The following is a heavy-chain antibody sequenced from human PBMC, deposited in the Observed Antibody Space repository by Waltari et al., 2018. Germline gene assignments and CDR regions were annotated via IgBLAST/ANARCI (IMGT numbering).Heavy chain of an antibody. J-gene: IGHJ3*02. V-gene: IGHV4-38-2*01. CDR1: GYSISSGYY. D-gene: IGHD2-21*02. CDR3: ARRRMVVTPEDAFDI. CDR2: IYHSGRT. Sequence: QVQLQESGPGLVKPSETLSLTCAVSGYSISSGYYWGWIRQPPGKGLEWIGSIYHSGRTYYNPSLKSRVTISVDTSKNQFSLKLSSVTAADTAVYYCARRRMVVTPEDAFDIWGQGTMVTVSS.